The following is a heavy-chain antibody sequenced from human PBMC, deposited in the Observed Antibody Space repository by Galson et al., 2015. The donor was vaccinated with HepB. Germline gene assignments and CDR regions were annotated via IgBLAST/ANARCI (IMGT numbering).Heavy chain of an antibody. D-gene: IGHD5-12*01. CDR1: GFTFSGSA. V-gene: IGHV3-73*01. Sequence: SLRLSCAASGFTFSGSAVHWVRQAYGKGPEWVGRIRSKASNYATSYVPSLKGRFTISRDDSKNMAYLHMKSRKTEDTAVYYCIRVGDFSGYSSRWGQGTLVTVSS. CDR2: IRSKASNYAT. J-gene: IGHJ4*02. CDR3: IRVGDFSGYSSR.